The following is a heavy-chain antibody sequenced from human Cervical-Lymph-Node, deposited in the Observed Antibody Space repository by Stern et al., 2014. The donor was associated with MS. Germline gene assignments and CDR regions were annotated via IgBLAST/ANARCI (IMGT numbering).Heavy chain of an antibody. Sequence: QLVQSGAEVKKPGSSVKLSCKASGGTFSSYAISWVRQAPGQGLEWMGGIIPIFGTANYAQKFQGRVTITADESTSTAYMELSSLRSEDTAVYYCARGPYDYYGSGSYTFDYWGQGTLVTVSS. J-gene: IGHJ4*02. V-gene: IGHV1-69*01. CDR1: GGTFSSYA. CDR2: IIPIFGTA. CDR3: ARGPYDYYGSGSYTFDY. D-gene: IGHD3-10*01.